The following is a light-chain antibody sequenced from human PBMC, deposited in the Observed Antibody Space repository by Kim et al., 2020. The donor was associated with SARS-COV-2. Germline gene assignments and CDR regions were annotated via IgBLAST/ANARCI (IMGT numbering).Light chain of an antibody. Sequence: ASVGDRVTITCRAGQVSGSWVCWYQQKPGKAPNLLISAASTLQSGVPSRFSGSGSGTDFTLTISSLQPEDFATYYCQQSYTTPPTFGQGTQLDIK. CDR1: QVSGSW. V-gene: IGKV1-12*01. CDR2: AAS. J-gene: IGKJ2*01. CDR3: QQSYTTPPT.